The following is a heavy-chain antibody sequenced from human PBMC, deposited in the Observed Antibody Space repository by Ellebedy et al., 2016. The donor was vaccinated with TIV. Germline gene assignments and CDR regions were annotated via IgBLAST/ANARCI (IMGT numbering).Heavy chain of an antibody. J-gene: IGHJ4*02. CDR1: GDSVPSNSAA. D-gene: IGHD6-13*01. CDR2: TYYRSKWYN. CDR3: ARDPNPPSSWYSYYFDY. V-gene: IGHV6-1*01. Sequence: SQTLSLTCAISGDSVPSNSAAWNWIRQSPSRGLEWLERTYYRSKWYNDYAVSVKSRITNNPDTSKNQFSLQLNSVTPEDTAVYYCARDPNPPSSWYSYYFDYWGQGTLVTVSS.